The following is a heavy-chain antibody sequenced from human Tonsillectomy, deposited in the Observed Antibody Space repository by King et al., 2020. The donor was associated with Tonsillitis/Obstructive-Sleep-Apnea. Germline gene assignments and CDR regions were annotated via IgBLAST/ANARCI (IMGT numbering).Heavy chain of an antibody. CDR1: GGTFSTYG. J-gene: IGHJ4*02. V-gene: IGHV1-69*01. D-gene: IGHD4-17*01. CDR3: ARPDREYGDYDRISFDT. Sequence: QKQLVQSGAEVKKPGSSVKVSCKTSGGTFSTYGVSWVRQAPGQRLEWMGGIIPFFEKANYAQNFQGRVTITADESTSTAYLELSSLRSEDTAVYYCARPDREYGDYDRISFDTWGQGTLVTVST. CDR2: IIPFFEKA.